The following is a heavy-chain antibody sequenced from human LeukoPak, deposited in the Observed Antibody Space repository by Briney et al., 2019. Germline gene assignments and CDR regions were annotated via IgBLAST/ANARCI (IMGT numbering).Heavy chain of an antibody. D-gene: IGHD2-21*02. CDR1: GFTFSSYG. CDR3: ARAFVVVTANLDY. J-gene: IGHJ4*02. Sequence: GGSLRLSCAASGFTFSSYGMHWVRQAPGKGLEWAAVISYDGSNKYYADSVKGRFTISRDNSKNTLYLQMNSLRAEDTAVYYCARAFVVVTANLDYWGQGTLVTVSS. CDR2: ISYDGSNK. V-gene: IGHV3-30*03.